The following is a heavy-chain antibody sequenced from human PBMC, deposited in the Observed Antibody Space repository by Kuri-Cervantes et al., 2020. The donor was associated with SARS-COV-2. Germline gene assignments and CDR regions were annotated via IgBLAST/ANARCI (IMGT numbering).Heavy chain of an antibody. V-gene: IGHV3-9*01. CDR2: ISWNSGSI. Sequence: SLKISCAASGFTFDDYAMHWVRQAPGKGLEWVSGISWNSGSIGYADSVKGRFTISRDNSKNTLYLQMNSLRAEDTAVYYCARDFDDLYYYYYMDVWGKGTTVTVSS. J-gene: IGHJ6*03. CDR1: GFTFDDYA. D-gene: IGHD3-3*01. CDR3: ARDFDDLYYYYYMDV.